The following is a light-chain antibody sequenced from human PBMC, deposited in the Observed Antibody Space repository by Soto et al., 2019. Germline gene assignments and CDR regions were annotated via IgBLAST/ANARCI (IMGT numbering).Light chain of an antibody. V-gene: IGKV1-39*01. CDR1: LSIRYY. CDR3: RQSDSTPYA. J-gene: IGKJ2*01. CDR2: LAS. Sequence: DIQMTQSPSSPSASIGDRVTITCRASLSIRYYANWYQQKPWKAPKFLIYLASTLQSGVPSRFSGSGCGTDLTLSISSLQPEDFATYNFRQSDSTPYAFGPGTKLEIK.